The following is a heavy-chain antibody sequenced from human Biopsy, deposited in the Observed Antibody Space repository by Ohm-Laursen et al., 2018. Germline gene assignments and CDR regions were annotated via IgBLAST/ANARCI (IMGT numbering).Heavy chain of an antibody. D-gene: IGHD2/OR15-2a*01. CDR1: GGSISSDY. CDR3: ARATNSTGWPYYYFYGMDV. J-gene: IGHJ6*02. V-gene: IGHV4-59*07. CDR2: IYYSGST. Sequence: SDTLSLTCTVSGGSISSDYWSWIRQTPGKGLEWIGYIYYSGSTNYNPSLKSRVTISVDTSTNQFSLRLNPVTAADTAVYYCARATNSTGWPYYYFYGMDVWGQGTTVTVSS.